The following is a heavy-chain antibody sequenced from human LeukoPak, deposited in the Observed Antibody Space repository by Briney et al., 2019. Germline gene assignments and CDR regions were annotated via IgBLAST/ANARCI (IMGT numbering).Heavy chain of an antibody. CDR2: IYYGGST. D-gene: IGHD3-9*01. CDR1: GGSISSGGYY. J-gene: IGHJ4*02. Sequence: SETLSLTCTVSGGSISSGGYYWSWIRQHPGNGLEWIGYIYYGGSTYYTPSLKSRVTLSVDTSKTQFSLKLSSVTAADTVFFFKPKTAYDILTGYRILDYWGQGTLVTVSS. V-gene: IGHV4-31*03. CDR3: PKTAYDILTGYRILDY.